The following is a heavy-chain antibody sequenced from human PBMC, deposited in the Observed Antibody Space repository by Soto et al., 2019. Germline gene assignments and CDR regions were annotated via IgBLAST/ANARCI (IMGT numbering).Heavy chain of an antibody. D-gene: IGHD3-22*01. J-gene: IGHJ4*02. CDR1: GITFSSHG. V-gene: IGHV3-30*18. CDR3: AKDATMIVGHFDY. Sequence: SLRLSCAASGITFSSHGMHWVRQAPGKGLEWVAFISYDGSNKNYADPVKGRFTISRDNSKNTLFLQMNSLRAGDTAVYYCAKDATMIVGHFDYWGQGTLVTVSS. CDR2: ISYDGSNK.